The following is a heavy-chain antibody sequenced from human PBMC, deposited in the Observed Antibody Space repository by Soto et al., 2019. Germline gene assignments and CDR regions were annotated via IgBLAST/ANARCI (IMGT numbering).Heavy chain of an antibody. D-gene: IGHD6-25*01. CDR1: GFTFDDNA. CDR2: ISWNSGTI. V-gene: IGHV3-9*01. J-gene: IGHJ4*02. Sequence: EVQLVESGGGLVQPGRSLRLSCAASGFTFDDNAMHWVRQSPGKGLEWVSGISWNSGTIAYAASVKGRFTISRDNAKNSRYLQMNSLKPATRAFYFWARHIYFITAAGGGIDDWGQGTLVTVSS. CDR3: ARHIYFITAAGGGIDD.